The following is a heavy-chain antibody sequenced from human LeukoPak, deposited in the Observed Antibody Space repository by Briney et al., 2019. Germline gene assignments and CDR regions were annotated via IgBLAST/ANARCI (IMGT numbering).Heavy chain of an antibody. CDR1: GGSFSGYY. J-gene: IGHJ4*02. CDR3: ASYSGGDSSFDY. Sequence: SETLSLTCAVYGGSFSGYYWSWIRQPPGKGLEWIGEINHSGSTNYNPSLKSRVTISVDTSKNQFSLKLSSVTAADTAVYYCASYSGGDSSFDYWGQGTLVTVSS. CDR2: INHSGST. V-gene: IGHV4-34*01. D-gene: IGHD2-21*02.